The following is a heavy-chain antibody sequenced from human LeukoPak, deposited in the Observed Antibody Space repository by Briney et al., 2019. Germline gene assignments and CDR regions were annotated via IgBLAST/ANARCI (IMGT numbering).Heavy chain of an antibody. V-gene: IGHV3-48*01. CDR1: GFTFSSYR. Sequence: GGSLRLSCAASGFTFSSYRMNWVRQAPGKGLEWVSYISSSSSTIYHADSVKGRFTIFRDNAKNSLYLQMNSLRAEDTAVYYCARDYPSFDYWGQGTLVTVSS. CDR2: ISSSSSTI. CDR3: ARDYPSFDY. J-gene: IGHJ4*02.